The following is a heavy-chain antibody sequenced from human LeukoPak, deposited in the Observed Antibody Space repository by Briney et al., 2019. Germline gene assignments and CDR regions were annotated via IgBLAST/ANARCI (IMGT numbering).Heavy chain of an antibody. CDR2: ISAYNGNT. CDR1: GYTFTSYG. V-gene: IGHV1-18*01. Sequence: ASVKVSCKASGYTFTSYGISWVRQAPGQGLEWMGWISAYNGNTNYAQKFQGRVTMTRDTSISTAYMELSRLRSDDTAVYYCARGHIVATTLYYYYYMDVWGKGTTVTVSS. CDR3: ARGHIVATTLYYYYYMDV. J-gene: IGHJ6*03. D-gene: IGHD5-12*01.